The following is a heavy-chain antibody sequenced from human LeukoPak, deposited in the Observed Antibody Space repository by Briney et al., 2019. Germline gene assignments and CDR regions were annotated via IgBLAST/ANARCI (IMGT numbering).Heavy chain of an antibody. J-gene: IGHJ4*02. D-gene: IGHD6-13*01. CDR3: ATALFSTTWYAGSDY. CDR1: GYSFTSFW. Sequence: GGSLRLSCKGSGYSFTSFWIGWVRQMPGKGLNWMGVIYPGDSDTRYSPSFRGQVTISADKSINTAYLQWSSLKASDTAMYYCATALFSTTWYAGSDYWGQGTLVTVSS. CDR2: IYPGDSDT. V-gene: IGHV5-51*01.